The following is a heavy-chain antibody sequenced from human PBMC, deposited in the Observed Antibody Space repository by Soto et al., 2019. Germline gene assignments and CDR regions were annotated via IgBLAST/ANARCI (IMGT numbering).Heavy chain of an antibody. Sequence: QVQLVQSGAEVKKPGASVKVSCKASGYTFTSYGISWVRQAPGQGLEWMGWISAYNGNTNYAQKLQGRVTMTTDTSTSTADMELRSLRSDDTAVYYCARYYYGSGSYFHYYYGMDVWGQGTTVTVSS. D-gene: IGHD3-10*01. V-gene: IGHV1-18*01. J-gene: IGHJ6*02. CDR3: ARYYYGSGSYFHYYYGMDV. CDR2: ISAYNGNT. CDR1: GYTFTSYG.